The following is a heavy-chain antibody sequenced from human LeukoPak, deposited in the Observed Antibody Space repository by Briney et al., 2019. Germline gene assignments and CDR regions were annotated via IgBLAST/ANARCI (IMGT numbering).Heavy chain of an antibody. D-gene: IGHD5-18*01. J-gene: IGHJ4*02. Sequence: PSETLSLTCAVYGGSFSGYYWSWIRQPPGKGLEWIGEINHSGSTNYNPSLKSRVTISVDTSKNQFSLKLSSVTAADTAVYYCAREGGRGYSYGYLGYFDYWGQGTLVTASS. CDR1: GGSFSGYY. CDR2: INHSGST. CDR3: AREGGRGYSYGYLGYFDY. V-gene: IGHV4-34*01.